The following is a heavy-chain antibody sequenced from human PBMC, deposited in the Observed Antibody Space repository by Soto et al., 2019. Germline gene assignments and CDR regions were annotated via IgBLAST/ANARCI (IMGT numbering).Heavy chain of an antibody. Sequence: LGESLKISCKTSGFSFTNYWISWVRHVPGKGLEWMGNIDPVDSYVNYSPSFQGHVTFSVDTSISTAFLHWSSLQASDSATYFCARIESIARNWFDPWGQGTLVTLSS. D-gene: IGHD6-13*01. J-gene: IGHJ5*02. V-gene: IGHV5-10-1*01. CDR3: ARIESIARNWFDP. CDR2: IDPVDSYV. CDR1: GFSFTNYW.